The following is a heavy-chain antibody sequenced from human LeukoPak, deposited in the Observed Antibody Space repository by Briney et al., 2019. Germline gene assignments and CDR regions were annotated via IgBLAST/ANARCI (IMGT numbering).Heavy chain of an antibody. D-gene: IGHD2-15*01. CDR2: IYTSGST. Sequence: KPSETLSLTCTVSGVSISSYYWSWVRQPAGKGLEWLGRIYTSGSTNYNPSLKSRVTISVDKSKNQFSLKLSSVTAADTAVYYCARDLVGAAIWAFDIWGQGTMVTVSS. J-gene: IGHJ3*02. CDR1: GVSISSYY. V-gene: IGHV4-4*07. CDR3: ARDLVGAAIWAFDI.